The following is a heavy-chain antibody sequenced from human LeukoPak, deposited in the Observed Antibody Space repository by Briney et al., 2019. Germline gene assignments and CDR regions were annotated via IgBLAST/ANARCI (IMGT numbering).Heavy chain of an antibody. V-gene: IGHV4-59*01. CDR2: IYYSGST. Sequence: SETLSLTCTVSGGSISSYYWSWIRQPPGKGLEWIGYIYYSGSTNYNPSLKSRVTISVDTSKNQFSLKLSSVTAADTAVYYCAAAVVTQNWFYPWGQGTLVTVSS. CDR3: AAAVVTQNWFYP. CDR1: GGSISSYY. J-gene: IGHJ5*02. D-gene: IGHD2-21*02.